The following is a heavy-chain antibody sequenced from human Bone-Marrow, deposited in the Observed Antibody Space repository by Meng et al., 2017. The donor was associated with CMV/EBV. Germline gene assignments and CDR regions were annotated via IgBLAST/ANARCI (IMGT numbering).Heavy chain of an antibody. J-gene: IGHJ4*02. CDR3: ARTSPSYYTAYYFDY. CDR1: GYSISSGYY. V-gene: IGHV4-38-2*02. Sequence: SETLSLTCTVSGYSISSGYYWGWVRQPPGKGLEWIGSIYHGGSTYYKPSLKSRVTISIDTSRDQFSLKLTSVTAADTAVYYCARTSPSYYTAYYFDYWGQGTLVTASS. CDR2: IYHGGST. D-gene: IGHD3-10*01.